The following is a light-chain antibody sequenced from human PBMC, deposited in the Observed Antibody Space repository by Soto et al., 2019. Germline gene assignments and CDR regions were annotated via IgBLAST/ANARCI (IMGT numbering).Light chain of an antibody. CDR3: QQYNTASPRT. J-gene: IGKJ1*01. V-gene: IGKV1-5*03. Sequence: DIQMTQSPSNLSASLGDRVTITCRASQNVNDWLAWYQHKPGKAPKLLIYKTSTLDSGVPSRFSGSGSGTEFTLTISSLQPDDFASYYCQQYNTASPRTFGQGTKVEIK. CDR2: KTS. CDR1: QNVNDW.